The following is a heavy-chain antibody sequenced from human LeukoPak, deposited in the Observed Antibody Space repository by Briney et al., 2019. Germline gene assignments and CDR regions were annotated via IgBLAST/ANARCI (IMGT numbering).Heavy chain of an antibody. CDR1: GFTFSSYA. V-gene: IGHV3-23*01. Sequence: PGGSLRLSCAASGFTFSSYAMSWVRQAPGKGLEWVSAISGSGGSTYYADSVKGRFTISRDNSKNTLYLQMNSLRAEDTAVYYCASQWRDYGGNPRYPFDPWGQGTLVTVSS. D-gene: IGHD4-23*01. J-gene: IGHJ5*02. CDR3: ASQWRDYGGNPRYPFDP. CDR2: ISGSGGST.